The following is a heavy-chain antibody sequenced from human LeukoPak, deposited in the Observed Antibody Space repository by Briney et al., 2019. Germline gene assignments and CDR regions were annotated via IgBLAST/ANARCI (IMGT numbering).Heavy chain of an antibody. D-gene: IGHD6-13*01. CDR1: GFTFSDYY. V-gene: IGHV3-23*01. CDR3: AKGIAAVPDF. Sequence: GGSLRLSCAASGFTFSDYYMSWIRQAPGKGLEWVSIISGSGGSTHYADSVKGRFTISRDNSKNTLYLQMNSLRAEDTAVYYCAKGIAAVPDFWGQGTLVTVSS. J-gene: IGHJ4*02. CDR2: ISGSGGST.